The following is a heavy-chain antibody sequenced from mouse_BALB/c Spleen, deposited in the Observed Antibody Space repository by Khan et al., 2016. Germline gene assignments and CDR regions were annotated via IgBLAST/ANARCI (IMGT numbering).Heavy chain of an antibody. Sequence: QVQLKESGPGLVAPSQSLSITCTVSGFSIIAYGVNWVRQPPGKGLEWLGMIWGDGSTAYNSALKSRLNIIKDNSRSQVFLKTNSLRTDNTAKYYGARDDWGYYAMDYWGQGTSVTVSS. CDR2: IWGDGST. CDR1: GFSIIAYG. CDR3: ARDDWGYYAMDY. J-gene: IGHJ4*01. V-gene: IGHV2-6-7*01. D-gene: IGHD2-4*01.